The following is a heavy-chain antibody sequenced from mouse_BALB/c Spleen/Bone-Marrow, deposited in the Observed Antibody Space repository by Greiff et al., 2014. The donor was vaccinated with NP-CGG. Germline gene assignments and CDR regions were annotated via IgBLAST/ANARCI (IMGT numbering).Heavy chain of an antibody. V-gene: IGHV1-54*01. CDR1: GYAFTNYL. D-gene: IGHD3-3*01. CDR2: INPGSGGT. CDR3: ARRDGSYFDY. J-gene: IGHJ2*01. Sequence: VQLQESGAELVRPGTSVKVSCKASGYAFTNYLIEWVKQRPGQGLEWIGMINPGSGGTNYNEKFKGKATLTADKSSSTAYMQLSSLTSDGSAVYFCARRDGSYFDYWGRGTTLTVSS.